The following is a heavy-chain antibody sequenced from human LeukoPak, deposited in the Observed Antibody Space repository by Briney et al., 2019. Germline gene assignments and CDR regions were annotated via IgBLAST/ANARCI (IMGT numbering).Heavy chain of an antibody. V-gene: IGHV1-18*01. CDR1: GCTFPSYG. CDR2: ISAYNGNK. J-gene: IGHJ6*02. Sequence: ASVTVSCQASGCTFPSYGISWVRQPPAQGRDWMGWISAYNGNKNYAQKLQGRVTMTTDTSTSTAYMELRSLRSDDTAVYYCAREYSSAYYYYGMDVWGQGTTVTVSS. CDR3: AREYSSAYYYYGMDV. D-gene: IGHD6-25*01.